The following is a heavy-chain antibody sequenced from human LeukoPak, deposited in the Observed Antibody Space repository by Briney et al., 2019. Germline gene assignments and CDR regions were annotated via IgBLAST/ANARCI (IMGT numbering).Heavy chain of an antibody. CDR2: IYPGDSDT. CDR3: ARRLGLSPYQLGKFDY. J-gene: IGHJ4*02. D-gene: IGHD2-2*01. Sequence: GESLQISCKGSGYSFTSYWIGWVRQMPGKGLEWMGIIYPGDSDTRYSPSFQGQVTISADKSISTAYLQWSSLKASDTAMYYCARRLGLSPYQLGKFDYWGQGTLVTVSS. CDR1: GYSFTSYW. V-gene: IGHV5-51*01.